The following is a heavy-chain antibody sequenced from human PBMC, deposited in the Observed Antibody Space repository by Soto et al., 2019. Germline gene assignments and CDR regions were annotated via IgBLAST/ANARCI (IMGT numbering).Heavy chain of an antibody. D-gene: IGHD2-15*01. CDR2: VYYTGVT. V-gene: IGHV4-39*01. CDR1: GGSISSTDYY. Sequence: QLQLQESGPGLVKPSETLSLTCTVSGGSISSTDYYWGWVRQPPGKGLEWLGTVYYTGVTYNSPSLKSRVTISIDRSANQFSLNLRSVTAADTAVYYCAMEARTMETATQPVDYWGQGTLVTVSS. J-gene: IGHJ4*02. CDR3: AMEARTMETATQPVDY.